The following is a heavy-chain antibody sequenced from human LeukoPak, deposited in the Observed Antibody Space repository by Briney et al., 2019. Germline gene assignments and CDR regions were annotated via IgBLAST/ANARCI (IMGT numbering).Heavy chain of an antibody. J-gene: IGHJ4*02. D-gene: IGHD2/OR15-2a*01. V-gene: IGHV3-48*03. CDR3: AKDSPSMSFDY. Sequence: GGSLRLSCAASGFTFSSYEMNWVRQAPGKGLEWVSYISSSGSTIYYADSVKGRFTISRDNSKNTLYLQMNSLRAEDTAVNYCAKDSPSMSFDYWGQGTLVTVSS. CDR1: GFTFSSYE. CDR2: ISSSGSTI.